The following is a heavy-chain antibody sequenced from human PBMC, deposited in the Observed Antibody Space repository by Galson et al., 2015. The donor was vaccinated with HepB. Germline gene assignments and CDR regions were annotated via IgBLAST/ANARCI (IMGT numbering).Heavy chain of an antibody. D-gene: IGHD1/OR15-1a*01. Sequence: SLRLSCAASGFTFGDYAMSWVRQAPGKGLEWVSAISGSGGSTYYADSVKGRFTISRDNSKNTLYLQMNSLRAEDTAVYYCAKLEQRRGSYYYGMDVWGQGTTVTVSS. V-gene: IGHV3-23*01. J-gene: IGHJ6*02. CDR3: AKLEQRRGSYYYGMDV. CDR1: GFTFGDYA. CDR2: ISGSGGST.